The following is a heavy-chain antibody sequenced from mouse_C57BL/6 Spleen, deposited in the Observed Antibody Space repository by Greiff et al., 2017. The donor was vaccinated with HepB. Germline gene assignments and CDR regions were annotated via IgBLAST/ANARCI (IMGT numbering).Heavy chain of an antibody. J-gene: IGHJ1*03. CDR2: IYPGDGDT. Sequence: QVQLKESGPELVKPGASVKISCKASGYAFSSSWMNWVKQRPGKGLEWIGRIYPGDGDTNYNEKFKSKATLTVDKSSSTAYMQLSSLTSEDSAVYYCASHYGSSDWGTGTTVTVSS. CDR3: ASHYGSSD. CDR1: GYAFSSSW. V-gene: IGHV1-82*01. D-gene: IGHD1-1*01.